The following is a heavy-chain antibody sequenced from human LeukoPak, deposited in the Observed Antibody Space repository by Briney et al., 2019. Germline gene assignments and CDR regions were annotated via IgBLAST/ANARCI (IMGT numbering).Heavy chain of an antibody. CDR1: GGSFSGYY. Sequence: SETLSLTCAVYGGSFSGYYWSWIRQPPGKGLEWIGEINHSGSTNYNPSLKSRVTISVDTSKNQFSLKLSSVTAADTAVYYCARGSKRYCSSTSCYPPHYYGMDVWGQGTTVTVSS. CDR3: ARGSKRYCSSTSCYPPHYYGMDV. J-gene: IGHJ6*02. V-gene: IGHV4-34*01. D-gene: IGHD2-2*01. CDR2: INHSGST.